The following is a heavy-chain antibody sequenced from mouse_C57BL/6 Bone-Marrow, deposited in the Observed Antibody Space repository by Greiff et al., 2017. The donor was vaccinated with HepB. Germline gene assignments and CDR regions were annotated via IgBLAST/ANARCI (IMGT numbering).Heavy chain of an antibody. J-gene: IGHJ1*03. CDR3: VTDCGSSYWYFDV. D-gene: IGHD1-1*01. V-gene: IGHV14-4*01. Sequence: VQLQQSGAELVRPGASVKLSCTASGFNIKDDYMHWVKQRPEQGLEWIGWIDPENGATEYASKFKGKATITADTSSNTAYLQLSSLTSEDTAVYYAVTDCGSSYWYFDVWGRGTTVTVSS. CDR1: GFNIKDDY. CDR2: IDPENGAT.